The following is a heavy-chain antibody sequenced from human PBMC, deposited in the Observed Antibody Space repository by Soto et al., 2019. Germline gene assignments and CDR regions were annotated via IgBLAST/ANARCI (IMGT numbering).Heavy chain of an antibody. J-gene: IGHJ4*02. CDR3: HIAEGYY. CDR2: ITASADTT. Sequence: EVQLLESGGRLVQPGGSLGLSCAASGFTFSTYAMSWVRQAPGKGLEWVSTITASADTTYYSDSVKGRFTTSRDNSQKMLFFQMNSLRAEDTATYYCHIAEGYYWGQGTLVAVSS. D-gene: IGHD6-13*01. V-gene: IGHV3-23*01. CDR1: GFTFSTYA.